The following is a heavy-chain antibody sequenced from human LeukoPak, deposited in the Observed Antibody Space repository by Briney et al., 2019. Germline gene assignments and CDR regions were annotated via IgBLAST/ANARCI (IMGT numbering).Heavy chain of an antibody. CDR1: GYTFTSYG. D-gene: IGHD4-11*01. CDR2: INPNSGGT. J-gene: IGHJ4*02. V-gene: IGHV1-2*06. CDR3: ARGGLRTTVTTLPDY. Sequence: ASVKVSCKASGYTFTSYGISWVRQAPGQGLEWMGRINPNSGGTNYAQKFQGRVTMTRDTSISTAYMELSRLRSDDTAVYYCARGGLRTTVTTLPDYWGQGTLVTVSS.